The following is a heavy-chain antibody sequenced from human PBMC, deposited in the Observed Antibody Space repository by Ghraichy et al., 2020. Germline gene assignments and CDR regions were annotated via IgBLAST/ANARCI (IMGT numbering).Heavy chain of an antibody. CDR1: GFTFSDYW. V-gene: IGHV3-74*01. D-gene: IGHD3-16*01. CDR3: ARDLRGIHDY. Sequence: GESLNISCAASGFTFSDYWVHWVRQAPGKGLVWVSRINEPGSTTDYADSVKGRFTISRDNPKNTVYLQMNGLTDEDSALYYCARDLRGIHDYWGQGTLVTVSS. CDR2: INEPGSTT. J-gene: IGHJ4*02.